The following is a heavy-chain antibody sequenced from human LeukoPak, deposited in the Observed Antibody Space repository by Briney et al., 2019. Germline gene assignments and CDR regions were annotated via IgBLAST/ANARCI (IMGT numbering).Heavy chain of an antibody. D-gene: IGHD2-2*02. CDR3: ARVVYVKGYCSSTSCYTGKWFDP. Sequence: SETLSLTCTVSGGSISSHYWSWIRQPPGKGLEWIGSIYYSGSTYYNPSLKSRVTISVDTSKNQFSLKLSSVTAADTAVYYCARVVYVKGYCSSTSCYTGKWFDPWGQGTLVTVSS. CDR2: IYYSGST. V-gene: IGHV4-39*07. J-gene: IGHJ5*02. CDR1: GGSISSHY.